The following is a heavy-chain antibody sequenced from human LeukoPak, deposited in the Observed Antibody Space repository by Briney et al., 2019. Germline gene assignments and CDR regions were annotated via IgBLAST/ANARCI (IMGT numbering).Heavy chain of an antibody. CDR1: GFTFSSYW. CDR2: TKQDGSEK. V-gene: IGHV3-7*01. J-gene: IGHJ4*02. D-gene: IGHD3-22*01. Sequence: GGSLRLSCAASGFTFSSYWMSWVRQAPGKGLEWVANTKQDGSEKYYVDSVKGRFAISRDNAKNSLYLQMNSLRAEDTAVYYCARDEAYGYYDSSGYYGYWGQGTLVTVSS. CDR3: ARDEAYGYYDSSGYYGY.